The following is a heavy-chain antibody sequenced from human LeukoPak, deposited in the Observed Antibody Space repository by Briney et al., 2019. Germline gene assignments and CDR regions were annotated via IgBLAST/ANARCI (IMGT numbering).Heavy chain of an antibody. D-gene: IGHD3-10*01. CDR2: INQSGSS. Sequence: PSETLSLTCAVCGGSFSDYFWSWVRQPPGRGLEWIGEINQSGSSTYNPSLKSRVTMSVDTSKNQLSLKMTSVTAADTAVYYCASIHQVRGSHTFDIWGQGTMVTVSS. V-gene: IGHV4-34*01. CDR3: ASIHQVRGSHTFDI. J-gene: IGHJ3*02. CDR1: GGSFSDYF.